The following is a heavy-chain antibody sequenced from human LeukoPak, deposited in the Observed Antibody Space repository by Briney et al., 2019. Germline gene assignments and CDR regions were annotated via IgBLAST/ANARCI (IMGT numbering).Heavy chain of an antibody. Sequence: GGSLRLSCAASGFTFSSYSMNWVRQAPGKGLEWVSSISSSSSYIYYADSVKGRFTISRDNAKNSLYLQMNSLRAEDTAVYYCARALPPAHYKYNFDSWGQGTLVTVSS. D-gene: IGHD1-1*01. CDR1: GFTFSSYS. CDR2: ISSSSSYI. J-gene: IGHJ4*02. CDR3: ARALPPAHYKYNFDS. V-gene: IGHV3-21*01.